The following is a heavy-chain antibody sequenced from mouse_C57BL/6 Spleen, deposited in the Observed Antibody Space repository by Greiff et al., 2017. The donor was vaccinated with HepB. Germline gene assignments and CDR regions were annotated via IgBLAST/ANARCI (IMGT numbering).Heavy chain of an antibody. CDR1: RFHIKDDY. Sequence: VQLQQSGAELVRPGASVKLSCTASRFHIKDDYMHSVKQRPEQGLEWIGWIDPENGDTEYASKFQGKATITADTSSNTAYLQLSSLTSEDTAVYYCTGGYDVGDYWGQGTTLTVSS. CDR2: IDPENGDT. V-gene: IGHV14-4*01. D-gene: IGHD2-2*01. CDR3: TGGYDVGDY. J-gene: IGHJ2*01.